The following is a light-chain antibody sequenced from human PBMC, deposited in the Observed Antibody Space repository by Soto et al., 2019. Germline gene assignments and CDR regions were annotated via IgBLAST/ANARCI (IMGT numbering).Light chain of an antibody. V-gene: IGLV2-14*01. J-gene: IGLJ1*01. CDR1: TNDVGDYNY. CDR2: EVS. Sequence: QSALTQPASVSGSPGQSITISCTGTTNDVGDYNYVAWYQQLSGKVPRLMIYEVSNRPPGVSYRFSGSKSGSTASLAISGLQAEDEADYYCISYTGSRASDVFGTGTKLTVL. CDR3: ISYTGSRASDV.